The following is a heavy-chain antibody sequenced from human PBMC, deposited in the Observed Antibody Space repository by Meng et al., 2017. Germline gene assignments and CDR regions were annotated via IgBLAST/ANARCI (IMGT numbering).Heavy chain of an antibody. CDR1: GYTFTSYA. CDR2: INTNTGNP. V-gene: IGHV7-4-1*02. CDR3: AREGRVDFDY. Sequence: QVRLVLFGSEFKKPGASVMVYCKASGYTFTSYAMNWVRQAPGQGLEWMGWINTNTGNPTYAQGFTGRFVFSLDTSVSTAYLQISSLKAEDTAVYYCAREGRVDFDYWGQGTLVTVSS. J-gene: IGHJ4*02. D-gene: IGHD1-26*01.